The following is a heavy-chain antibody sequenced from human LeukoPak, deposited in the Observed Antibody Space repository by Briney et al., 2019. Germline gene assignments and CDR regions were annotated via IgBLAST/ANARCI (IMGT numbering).Heavy chain of an antibody. CDR3: ARAGYDFWSGSSFDP. CDR2: INPSGGST. CDR1: GYTFTSYY. J-gene: IGHJ5*02. Sequence: GASVKVSCXASGYTFTSYYMHWVRQAPGQGLEWMGIINPSGGSTSYAQKFQGRVTMTRDTSTSTVYMELSSLRSEDTAVYYCARAGYDFWSGSSFDPWGQGTLVTVSS. V-gene: IGHV1-46*03. D-gene: IGHD3-3*01.